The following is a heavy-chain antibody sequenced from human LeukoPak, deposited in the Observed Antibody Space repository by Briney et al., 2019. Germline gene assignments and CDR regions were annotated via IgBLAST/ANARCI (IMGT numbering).Heavy chain of an antibody. Sequence: GGSLRLSCAASGFTFSSYAMSWVRQAPGKGLEWVSAISGSGGSTYYADSVKGRFIISRDNSKNTLYLQMNSLRAEDTAVYYCAKTDYGDTWGGVDYRGQGTLVTVSS. D-gene: IGHD4-17*01. V-gene: IGHV3-23*01. J-gene: IGHJ4*02. CDR3: AKTDYGDTWGGVDY. CDR1: GFTFSSYA. CDR2: ISGSGGST.